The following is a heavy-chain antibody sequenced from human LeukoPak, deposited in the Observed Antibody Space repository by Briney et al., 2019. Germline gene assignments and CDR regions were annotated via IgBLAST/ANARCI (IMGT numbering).Heavy chain of an antibody. CDR2: MNSDSSYI. J-gene: IGHJ4*02. CDR1: GFTFNSYS. CDR3: SRGKFSRSGFEFYFDY. Sequence: VGSPRLSCVASGFTFNSYSMHWVRQAPGQGLEWVSSMNSDSSYIYYADSVKGRVTISRDNAKNSLYLQMNSLRVEDTAVYYCSRGKFSRSGFEFYFDYWGQGTLVTVSS. D-gene: IGHD5-12*01. V-gene: IGHV3-21*01.